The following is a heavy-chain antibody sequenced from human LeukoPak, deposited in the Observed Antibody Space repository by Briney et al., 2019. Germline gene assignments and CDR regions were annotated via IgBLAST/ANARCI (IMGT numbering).Heavy chain of an antibody. CDR3: AKKVVVGATSPYSDFQD. CDR2: ISGSGVTT. D-gene: IGHD1-26*01. V-gene: IGHV3-23*01. J-gene: IGHJ1*01. CDR1: GFTFSSYA. Sequence: GGSLRLSCEASGFTFSSYAMSWVRQAPGRGLEWVSAISGSGVTTHYAGSVKGRFSISRDNSKNTLYLQMNSLRAEDTALYYCAKKVVVGATSPYSDFQDWGQGTLVTVSS.